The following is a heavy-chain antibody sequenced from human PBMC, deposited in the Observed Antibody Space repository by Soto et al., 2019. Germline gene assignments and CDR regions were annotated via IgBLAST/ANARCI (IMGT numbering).Heavy chain of an antibody. Sequence: SETLSLTCSVSGISISSNFWSWIRQPPGKGLEWIGYIHYSGMTTYNPSFKSRVTMSVDMSKNQFSLSLNSVTAADTAIYYCAREGVIHETLTGNPQRILDYWGQGTLVTVSS. V-gene: IGHV4-59*01. D-gene: IGHD3-9*01. CDR2: IHYSGMT. CDR3: AREGVIHETLTGNPQRILDY. J-gene: IGHJ4*02. CDR1: GISISSNF.